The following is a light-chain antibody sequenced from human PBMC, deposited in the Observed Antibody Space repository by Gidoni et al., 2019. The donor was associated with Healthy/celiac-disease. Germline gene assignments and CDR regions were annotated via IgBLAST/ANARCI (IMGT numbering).Light chain of an antibody. J-gene: IGKJ1*01. CDR1: QSISSW. CDR3: QQYNSYPWT. CDR2: KAS. Sequence: DIQMTQSPSTLSASVGDRVTITCRAGQSISSWLAWYQQKPGKAPKLLIYKASSLESGVPPRFSGSGSGTEFTLTISSLQPDDFATYYCQQYNSYPWTFGQGTKVEIK. V-gene: IGKV1-5*03.